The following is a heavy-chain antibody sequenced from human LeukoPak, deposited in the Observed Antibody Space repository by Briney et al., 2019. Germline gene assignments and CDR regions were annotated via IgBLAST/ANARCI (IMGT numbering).Heavy chain of an antibody. CDR2: IIPIFGTA. J-gene: IGHJ4*02. CDR1: GGTFSSYA. D-gene: IGHD3-10*01. Sequence: AVKVSCKASGGTFSSYAISWVRQAPGQGLEWMGGIIPIFGTANYAQKFQGRVTITADKSTSTAYMELSSLRSEDTAVYYCASTGSLVRGVTDYWGQGTLVTVSS. CDR3: ASTGSLVRGVTDY. V-gene: IGHV1-69*06.